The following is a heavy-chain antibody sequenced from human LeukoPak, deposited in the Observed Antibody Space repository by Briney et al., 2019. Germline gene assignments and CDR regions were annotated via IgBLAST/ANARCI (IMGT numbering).Heavy chain of an antibody. Sequence: VKVSCKASGYTFTGYYMHWVRQAPGQGLEWMGWINPNSGGTNYAQKFQGRVTMTRDTSISTAYMELSRLRSDDTAVYYCATSGHSSGWYPSDYWGQGTLVTVSP. CDR2: INPNSGGT. D-gene: IGHD6-19*01. CDR3: ATSGHSSGWYPSDY. CDR1: GYTFTGYY. V-gene: IGHV1-2*02. J-gene: IGHJ4*02.